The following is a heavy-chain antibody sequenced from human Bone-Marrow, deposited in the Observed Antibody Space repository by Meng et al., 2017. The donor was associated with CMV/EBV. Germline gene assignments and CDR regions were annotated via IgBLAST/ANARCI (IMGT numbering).Heavy chain of an antibody. V-gene: IGHV1-69*05. Sequence: SVKVSCKASGGTFSSYAISWVRQAPGQGLEWMGGIIPIFGTANYAQKFQGRVTITTDESTSTAYMELSSLRSEDTAVYYCASPGGAYCGGDCYSKPNYHYYGMDVWGQGTTVTVSS. J-gene: IGHJ6*02. CDR1: GGTFSSYA. CDR2: IIPIFGTA. D-gene: IGHD2-21*01. CDR3: ASPGGAYCGGDCYSKPNYHYYGMDV.